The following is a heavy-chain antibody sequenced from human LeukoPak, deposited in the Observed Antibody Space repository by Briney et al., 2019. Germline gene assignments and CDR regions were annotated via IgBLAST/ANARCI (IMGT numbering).Heavy chain of an antibody. Sequence: GASVKVSCKASGYSFTDYYMHWVRQAPGRGLEWMGWINLNNGDIKSAQKFQGRVTMTRDTSITTVYMEVSWLTSDDTAIYYCARADRLHGGPYLIGPWGQGTLVTVSS. J-gene: IGHJ5*02. V-gene: IGHV1-2*02. CDR1: GYSFTDYY. D-gene: IGHD2-21*01. CDR2: INLNNGDI. CDR3: ARADRLHGGPYLIGP.